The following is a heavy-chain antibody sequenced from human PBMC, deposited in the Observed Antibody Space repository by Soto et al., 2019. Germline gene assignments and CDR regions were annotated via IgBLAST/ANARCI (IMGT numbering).Heavy chain of an antibody. J-gene: IGHJ5*02. V-gene: IGHV1-69*11. CDR3: AKIRGGVYST. Sequence: QVHLVQSGAEVKKPGSSVKVSCNPSGGIFNSYGISWVRQGPGQGLQWMGGINPLLGSTNYAEKFRARLAISANDSRPTVYMELNNLRPEDTATYFCAKIRGGVYSTWGQGTLVTVSS. CDR2: INPLLGST. CDR1: GGIFNSYG. D-gene: IGHD3-10*01.